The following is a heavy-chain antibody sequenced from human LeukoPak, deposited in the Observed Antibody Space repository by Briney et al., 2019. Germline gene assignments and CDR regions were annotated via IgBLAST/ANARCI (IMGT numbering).Heavy chain of an antibody. CDR2: IYHSGST. J-gene: IGHJ6*03. D-gene: IGHD4-11*01. V-gene: IGHV4-34*01. Sequence: SETLSLTRAVYGGSFSGYYWNWIRQPPGKGLEWIGEIYHSGSTNYNPSLKSRVTISVDTSKNEFSLNLSSVTDADTAVYYCARVSCSNYYGYHYYLDVWGKGTTVTVSS. CDR1: GGSFSGYY. CDR3: ARVSCSNYYGYHYYLDV.